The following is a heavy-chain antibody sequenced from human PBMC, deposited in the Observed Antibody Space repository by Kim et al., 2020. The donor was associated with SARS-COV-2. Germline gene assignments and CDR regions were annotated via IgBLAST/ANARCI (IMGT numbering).Heavy chain of an antibody. CDR2: VYYSRGT. Sequence: SETLYLTCTVSGGSLSSSNDNYWGWIRQPPGKGLEWIGSVYYSRGTYYSPSLKSRVTISPDTSKGQFSLEVTSVTAADTAVYYCVMFAGHWGLGIPVTVS. V-gene: IGHV4-39*07. CDR3: VMFAGH. J-gene: IGHJ4*02. CDR1: GGSLSSSNDNY. D-gene: IGHD3-10*02.